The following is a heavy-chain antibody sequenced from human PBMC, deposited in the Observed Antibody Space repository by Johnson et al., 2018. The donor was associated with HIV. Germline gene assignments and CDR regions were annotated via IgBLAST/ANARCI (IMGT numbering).Heavy chain of an antibody. V-gene: IGHV3-66*02. J-gene: IGHJ3*02. CDR3: AKSWHSGSLYDAFHI. CDR2: IYSGGTT. Sequence: MQLVESGGSVVQPGRSLRLSCAASGFTVSSNYMSWVRQAPGKGLEWVSVIYSGGTTYYADSVKGRFTISRYNSKNTLYLQMNSRRAEDTAVYYCAKSWHSGSLYDAFHIWGQGTMVTVSS. CDR1: GFTVSSNY. D-gene: IGHD1-26*01.